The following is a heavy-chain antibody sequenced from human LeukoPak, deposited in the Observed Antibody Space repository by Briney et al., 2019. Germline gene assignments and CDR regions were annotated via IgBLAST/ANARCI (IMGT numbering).Heavy chain of an antibody. CDR1: GYTFTSYY. Sequence: ASVKVSCKASGYTFTSYYMRWVRQAPGQGLEWMGIINPSGGSTNYAQKFQGRVALTRDTSTSTVYMELSSLRSEDTAVYYCARGSVRLGIAYWGQGTLVTVSS. CDR2: INPSGGST. D-gene: IGHD7-27*01. V-gene: IGHV1-46*01. CDR3: ARGSVRLGIAY. J-gene: IGHJ4*02.